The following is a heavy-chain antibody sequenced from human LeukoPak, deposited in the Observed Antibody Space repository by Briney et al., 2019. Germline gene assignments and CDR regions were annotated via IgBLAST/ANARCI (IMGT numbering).Heavy chain of an antibody. CDR1: RYTFSSYG. D-gene: IGHD3-10*01. J-gene: IGHJ3*02. CDR3: ARGSGGHNDAFDI. V-gene: IGHV1-18*01. CDR2: ISAYNGKT. Sequence: GASVKVSCKASRYTFSSYGIIWVRQAPGQGLEWVGWISAYNGKTKYAQQFQGRVTITTDESTSTAYMELSSLRSEDTAVYYCARGSGGHNDAFDIWGQGTMVTVSS.